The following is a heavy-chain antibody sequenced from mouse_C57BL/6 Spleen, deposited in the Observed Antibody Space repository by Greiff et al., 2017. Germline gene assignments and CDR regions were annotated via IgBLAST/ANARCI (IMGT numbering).Heavy chain of an antibody. CDR3: ANSDGSSYSYFGV. V-gene: IGHV2-5*01. CDR1: GFSLTSYG. D-gene: IGHD1-1*01. J-gene: IGHJ1*03. CDR2: IWRGGST. Sequence: QVQLKESGPGLVQPSQSLSITCTVSGFSLTSYGVHWVRQSPGKGLEWLGVIWRGGSTDYNAAFMSRLSITKDNSKSQVFFKMNSLQADDTAIYYCANSDGSSYSYFGVWGTGTPVTVSS.